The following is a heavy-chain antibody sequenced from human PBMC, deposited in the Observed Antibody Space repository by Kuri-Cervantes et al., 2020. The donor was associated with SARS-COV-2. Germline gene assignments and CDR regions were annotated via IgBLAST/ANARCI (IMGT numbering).Heavy chain of an antibody. Sequence: GESLKISCKGSGYSFTSYWIGWVRQMPGKSLEWMGIIYPGDSDTRYSPSFQGQVTISADKSISTAYLQWSSLKASDTAMYYCARLGNIWFGELLTPLPDQWGQGTLVTVSS. CDR3: ARLGNIWFGELLTPLPDQ. D-gene: IGHD3-10*01. CDR1: GYSFTSYW. J-gene: IGHJ4*02. V-gene: IGHV5-51*01. CDR2: IYPGDSDT.